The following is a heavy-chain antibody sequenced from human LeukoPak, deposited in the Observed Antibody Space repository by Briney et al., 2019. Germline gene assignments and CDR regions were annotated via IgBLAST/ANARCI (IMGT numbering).Heavy chain of an antibody. CDR1: GYTFTTYW. D-gene: IGHD3-16*01. CDR3: ARQDDYVWGSYYFDY. Sequence: GESLTISCKGSGYTFTTYWIGWVRQMPGKGLEWMGIIYPGDSDTRYSPSFQGQVTISADKSISTAYLQWSSLKASDTAMYYCARQDDYVWGSYYFDYWGQGTLVTVSS. CDR2: IYPGDSDT. V-gene: IGHV5-51*01. J-gene: IGHJ4*02.